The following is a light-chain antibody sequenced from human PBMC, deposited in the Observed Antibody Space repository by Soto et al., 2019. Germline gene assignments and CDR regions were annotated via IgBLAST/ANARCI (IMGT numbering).Light chain of an antibody. Sequence: QSVLTQPPSVSGAPGQRVTISCTGSSSNIGAGYDVHWYQQLPGTAPKLLIYGNSNRPSAVPDRFSGSKSGTSASLAITGLLAEDVADYYFDSYDSSLSGCVFGGGTKLTVL. CDR1: SSNIGAGYD. CDR3: DSYDSSLSGCV. J-gene: IGLJ3*02. V-gene: IGLV1-40*01. CDR2: GNS.